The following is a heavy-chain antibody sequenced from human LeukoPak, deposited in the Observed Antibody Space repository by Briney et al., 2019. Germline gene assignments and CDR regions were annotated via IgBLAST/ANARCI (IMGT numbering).Heavy chain of an antibody. J-gene: IGHJ4*02. CDR3: ARENGVYGWYYFDY. V-gene: IGHV4-59*01. D-gene: IGHD3-10*01. CDR1: GGSISGYY. CDR2: IYYSGST. Sequence: SETLSLTCTVSGGSISGYYWSWIRQPPGKGLEWIGYIYYSGSTNYNPSLKSRVTISVDTSKNQFSLNLRSVTAADTAVYYCARENGVYGWYYFDYWGQGTLVTVSS.